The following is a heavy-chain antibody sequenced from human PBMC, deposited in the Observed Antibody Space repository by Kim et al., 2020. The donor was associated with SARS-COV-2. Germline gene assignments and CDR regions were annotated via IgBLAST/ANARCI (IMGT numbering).Heavy chain of an antibody. CDR3: AGVLRYFEGEYYYYGMDV. CDR1: GGSVSSGSYY. Sequence: SETLSLTCTVSGGSVSSGSYYWSWIRQPPGKGLEWIGYIYYSGSTNYNPSLKSRVTISVDTSKNQFSLKLSSVTAADTAVYYCAGVLRYFEGEYYYYGMDVWGQGTTVTVSS. CDR2: IYYSGST. D-gene: IGHD3-9*01. V-gene: IGHV4-61*01. J-gene: IGHJ6*02.